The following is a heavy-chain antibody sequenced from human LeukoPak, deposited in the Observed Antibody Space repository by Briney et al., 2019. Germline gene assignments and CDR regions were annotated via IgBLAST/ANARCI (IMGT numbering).Heavy chain of an antibody. D-gene: IGHD3-3*01. CDR3: ARHMRSCYDFWSGPVVFDP. V-gene: IGHV4-39*01. Sequence: SETLSLTCTVSGGSISSSSYYWGWIRQPPGKGLEWIGSIYYSGSTYYNPSLKSRVTISVDTSKNQFSLKLSSVTAADTAVYYCARHMRSCYDFWSGPVVFDPWGQGTLVTVSS. CDR2: IYYSGST. CDR1: GGSISSSSYY. J-gene: IGHJ5*02.